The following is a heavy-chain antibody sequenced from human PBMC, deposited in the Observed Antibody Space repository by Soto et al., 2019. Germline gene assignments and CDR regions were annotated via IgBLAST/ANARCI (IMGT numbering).Heavy chain of an antibody. CDR2: IYYSGST. V-gene: IGHV4-59*01. CDR1: GGSISSYY. J-gene: IGHJ4*02. CDR3: ARDLIYYYDSSGYSRYFDY. Sequence: SETLSLTCTVSGGSISSYYWSWIRQPPGKGLEWIGYIYYSGSTNYNPSLKSRVTISVDTSKNQFSLKLSSVTAADTAVYYCARDLIYYYDSSGYSRYFDYWGQGTLVTVSS. D-gene: IGHD3-22*01.